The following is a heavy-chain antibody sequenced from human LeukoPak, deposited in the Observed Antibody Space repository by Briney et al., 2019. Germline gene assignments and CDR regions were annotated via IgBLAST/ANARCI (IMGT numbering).Heavy chain of an antibody. J-gene: IGHJ4*02. CDR2: IYSSGST. V-gene: IGHV4-59*01. D-gene: IGHD5-24*01. CDR1: GASMSSFY. CDR3: SREGRWLQLGFDY. Sequence: PSETLSLTCTVSGASMSSFYWSWIRQSPGKGLEWIGYIYSSGSTNYNPSLKSRVTISVDTSKSQFSLKLSSVTAADTAVYFCSREGRWLQLGFDYWGRGTLVTVSS.